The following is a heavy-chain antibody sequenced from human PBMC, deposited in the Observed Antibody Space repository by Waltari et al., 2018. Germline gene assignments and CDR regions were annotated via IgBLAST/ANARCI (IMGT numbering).Heavy chain of an antibody. V-gene: IGHV1-2*02. CDR3: ARDLVVGSGDY. CDR1: GYTFTGYQ. Sequence: QVHLVQSGAEVKKPGASVKVSCKASGYTFTGYQIHWVRQAPGQGLEWMGWINPNSGGTNYAQNFQGRVTITRDTSIRTAYMELSRLRSDDTAMYCCARDLVVGSGDYWGQGTLVTVSS. CDR2: INPNSGGT. D-gene: IGHD1-26*01. J-gene: IGHJ4*02.